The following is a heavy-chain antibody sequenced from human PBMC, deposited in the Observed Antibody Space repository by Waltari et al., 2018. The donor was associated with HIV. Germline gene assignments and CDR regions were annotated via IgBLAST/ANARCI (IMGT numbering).Heavy chain of an antibody. CDR2: INHSGST. CDR3: ARGPFGAAGLKYCQD. J-gene: IGHJ1*01. D-gene: IGHD6-13*01. CDR1: GGSFIGYY. Sequence: QVQLQQWGAGLLKPSETLSLTCAVYGGSFIGYYWNWIRQPPGKGLEWIGEINHSGSTNYNPSLKSRVTISEDTSKNQFSLRLSSLTAADTAVYYCARGPFGAAGLKYCQDWGQGTLVIVSS. V-gene: IGHV4-34*01.